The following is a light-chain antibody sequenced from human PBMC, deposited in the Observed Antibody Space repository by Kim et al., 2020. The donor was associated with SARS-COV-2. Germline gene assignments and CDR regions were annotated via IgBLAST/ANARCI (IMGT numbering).Light chain of an antibody. J-gene: IGKJ2*04. CDR2: AVS. CDR3: QQYYSYPCS. Sequence: SASTGDRLNITCRASHDVSTYLAWYQHKPGKAPNLLMYAVSTLHSGVPSRFRGSGSGTDFTLTISCLQSEDFATYYCQQYYSYPCSFGQGTKLEIK. CDR1: HDVSTY. V-gene: IGKV1-8*01.